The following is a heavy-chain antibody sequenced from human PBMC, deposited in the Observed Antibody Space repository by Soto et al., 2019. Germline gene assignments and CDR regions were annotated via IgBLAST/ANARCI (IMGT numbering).Heavy chain of an antibody. CDR1: GFTFSSYA. J-gene: IGHJ4*02. V-gene: IGHV3-30*04. CDR3: ARDDNWNFYFDY. CDR2: ISYDGSNK. Sequence: HGGSLRLSCAASGFTFSSYAMHWVRQAPGKGLEWVAVISYDGSNKYYADSVKGRFTISRDNSKNTLYLQMNSLRAEDTAVYYCARDDNWNFYFDYWGQGTLVTVSS. D-gene: IGHD1-7*01.